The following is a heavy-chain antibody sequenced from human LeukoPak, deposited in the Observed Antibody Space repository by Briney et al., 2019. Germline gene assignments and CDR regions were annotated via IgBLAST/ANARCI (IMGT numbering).Heavy chain of an antibody. D-gene: IGHD3-9*01. Sequence: SETLSLTCTVSGGSISSSSYYWGWIRQPPGKGLEWIGSIYYSGSTYYNPSLKSRVTISVDTSKNQFSLKLSSVTAADTAVYYCARDPYDILTGPNEVIWGQGTMVTVSS. J-gene: IGHJ3*02. V-gene: IGHV4-39*07. CDR1: GGSISSSSYY. CDR2: IYYSGST. CDR3: ARDPYDILTGPNEVI.